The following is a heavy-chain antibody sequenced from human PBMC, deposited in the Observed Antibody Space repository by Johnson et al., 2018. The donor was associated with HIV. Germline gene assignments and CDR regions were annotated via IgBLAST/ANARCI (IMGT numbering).Heavy chain of an antibody. CDR3: ARDRLATIRGVNALDI. CDR1: GFTVSSNY. J-gene: IGHJ3*02. D-gene: IGHD5-12*01. CDR2: IYTGGST. Sequence: VKLVESRGVLVQPGGSLRLSCAASGFTVSSNYMSWVRQAPGKGLEWVSVIYTGGSTYYADSVRGRFTISRDNSNNTLYLQMNSLRVEDTAVYYCARDRLATIRGVNALDIWGQGTVVTVSS. V-gene: IGHV3-66*01.